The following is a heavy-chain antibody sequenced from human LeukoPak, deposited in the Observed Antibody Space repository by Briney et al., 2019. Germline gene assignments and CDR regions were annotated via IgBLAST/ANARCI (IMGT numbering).Heavy chain of an antibody. V-gene: IGHV4-31*11. Sequence: KPSETLSLTCAVSGGSIYSGAYYWSWIRQLPGKGLEWIGYIYDSGSTFYNPSLKSRVSISIDTSKNQFSLSLRSVTAADTAVYYCARGGHDYGDYGYWGQGRLVTVSS. CDR3: ARGGHDYGDYGY. D-gene: IGHD4-17*01. J-gene: IGHJ4*02. CDR1: GGSIYSGAYY. CDR2: IYDSGST.